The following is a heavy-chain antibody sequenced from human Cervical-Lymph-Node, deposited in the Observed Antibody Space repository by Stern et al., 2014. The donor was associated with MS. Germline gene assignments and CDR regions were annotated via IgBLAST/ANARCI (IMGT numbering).Heavy chain of an antibody. CDR2: ILPGDSEH. CDR3: ARQTTAWASDV. Sequence: EVQLVESGAELIRPGESLKISCKGSGFKFSIYWIAWVRQMPGKGLEWMGIILPGDSEHRYRRSFQGQVTMSADKSTSTAYLQWSSLNASDTAMYFCARQTTAWASDVWGQGTLVTVSS. CDR1: GFKFSIYW. J-gene: IGHJ4*02. V-gene: IGHV5-51*01. D-gene: IGHD1-14*01.